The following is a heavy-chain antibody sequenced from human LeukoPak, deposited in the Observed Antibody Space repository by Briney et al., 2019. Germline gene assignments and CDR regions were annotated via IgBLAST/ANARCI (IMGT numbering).Heavy chain of an antibody. Sequence: SQTLSLTCAVSGGSISSGGYSWSWIRQPPGKGLEWIGYIYHSGSTYYNPSLKSRVTISVDRSKNQFSLKLSSVTAADTAVYYCARAPLYYDSSTYYYYYYGMDVWGHGTTVTVSS. CDR2: IYHSGST. CDR3: ARAPLYYDSSTYYYYYYGMDV. V-gene: IGHV4-30-2*01. CDR1: GGSISSGGYS. D-gene: IGHD3-22*01. J-gene: IGHJ6*02.